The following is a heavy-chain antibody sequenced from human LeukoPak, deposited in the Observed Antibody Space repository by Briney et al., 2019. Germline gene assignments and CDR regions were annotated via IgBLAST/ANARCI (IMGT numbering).Heavy chain of an antibody. CDR2: IYTSGST. D-gene: IGHD3-16*02. CDR1: GYSISSGYY. CDR3: ARAEVMITFGGVIVSSYFDY. Sequence: SETLSLTCTVSGYSISSGYYWSWIRQPAGKGLEWIGRIYTSGSTNYNPSLKSRVTISVDTSKNQFSLKMSSVTAADTAVYYCARAEVMITFGGVIVSSYFDYWGQGTLVTVSS. V-gene: IGHV4-61*02. J-gene: IGHJ4*02.